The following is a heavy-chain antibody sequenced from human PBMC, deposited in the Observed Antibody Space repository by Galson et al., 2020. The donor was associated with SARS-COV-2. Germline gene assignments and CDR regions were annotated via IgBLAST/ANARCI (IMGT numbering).Heavy chain of an antibody. CDR1: GGSISSSRYY. V-gene: IGHV4-39*01. Sequence: SETLSLTCTVSGGSISSSRYYWGWIRQPPGQGLEWIGSIYYSGSTYYNPSLKSRVTISVDTSKNQFSLKLSSVTAADTAVYYCARVDDILTGYYYYGMDVWGQGTTVTVSS. J-gene: IGHJ6*02. CDR3: ARVDDILTGYYYYGMDV. CDR2: IYYSGST. D-gene: IGHD3-9*01.